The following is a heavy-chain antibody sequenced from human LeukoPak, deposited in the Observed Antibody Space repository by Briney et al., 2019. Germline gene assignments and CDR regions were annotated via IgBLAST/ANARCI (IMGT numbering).Heavy chain of an antibody. CDR1: GFSFSSYG. CDR2: IYSGGST. V-gene: IGHV3-53*01. J-gene: IGHJ4*02. Sequence: GGSLRLSCAAPGFSFSSYGMHWVRQAPGRGLEWVSFIYSGGSTYYADSVRGRFIISRDNSKNTLYLQMNSLRAEDTAVYYCARRAGSYSHSYDYWGQGTLVTVSS. D-gene: IGHD2-15*01. CDR3: ARRAGSYSHSYDY.